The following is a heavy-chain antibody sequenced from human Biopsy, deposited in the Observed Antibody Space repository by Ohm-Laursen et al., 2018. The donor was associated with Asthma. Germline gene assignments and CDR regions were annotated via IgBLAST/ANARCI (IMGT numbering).Heavy chain of an antibody. CDR1: GYTFNSVG. CDR2: ISVYNGNA. V-gene: IGHV1-18*01. CDR3: ARAVDYSHYYGIDV. D-gene: IGHD3-10*01. J-gene: IGHJ6*02. Sequence: SSVKVSCKTSGYTFNSVGITWVRQAPGQGLEWMGWISVYNGNAKVAQKLQDRVTMITDTSTSTAYMELRSLRSDDTAVYFCARAVDYSHYYGIDVWGQGTTVTVS.